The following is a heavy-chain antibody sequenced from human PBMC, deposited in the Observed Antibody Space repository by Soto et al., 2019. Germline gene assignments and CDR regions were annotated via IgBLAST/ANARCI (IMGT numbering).Heavy chain of an antibody. CDR3: ARDQGIVLKDYYYGMDV. V-gene: IGHV1-18*01. J-gene: IGHJ6*02. CDR2: ISAYNGNT. D-gene: IGHD2-8*01. CDR1: GYTFTSYG. Sequence: QVQLVQTGAEVKKPGASVKVSCKASGYTFTSYGISWVRQAPGQGLEWMGWISAYNGNTNYAQKLQGRVTMTTDTSTSTAYMELRSLRSDDTAVYYCARDQGIVLKDYYYGMDVWGQGTTVTVSS.